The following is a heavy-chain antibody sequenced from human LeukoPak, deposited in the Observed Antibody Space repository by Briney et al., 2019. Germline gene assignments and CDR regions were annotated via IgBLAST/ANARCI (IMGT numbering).Heavy chain of an antibody. D-gene: IGHD3-10*01. Sequence: PGRSLRLSCAASGFSFSSYWMHWIRQAPGQGLVWVSRINSDGSSINYADYVKGRFTISRDNAKNTVHLEMNSLRGEDTAVYYCARDLDGSGNYHWFDPWGQGTLVTVSS. CDR2: INSDGSSI. J-gene: IGHJ5*02. V-gene: IGHV3-74*01. CDR1: GFSFSSYW. CDR3: ARDLDGSGNYHWFDP.